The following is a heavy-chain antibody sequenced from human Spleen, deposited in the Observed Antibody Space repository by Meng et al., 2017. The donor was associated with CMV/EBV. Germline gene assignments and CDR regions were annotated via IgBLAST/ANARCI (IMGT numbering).Heavy chain of an antibody. D-gene: IGHD3-3*01. V-gene: IGHV3-23*01. CDR3: AKGYDFWSGYLED. CDR1: GYSFSSYA. J-gene: IGHJ4*02. CDR2: LGDNGDKT. Sequence: GGSLRLPCAASGYSFSSYAMSWVRQAPGKGLEWVSTLGDNGDKTYNAASVKGRFIISRDSSKNTLYLQMNSLRADDTAVYYCAKGYDFWSGYLEDWGQGTLVTVSS.